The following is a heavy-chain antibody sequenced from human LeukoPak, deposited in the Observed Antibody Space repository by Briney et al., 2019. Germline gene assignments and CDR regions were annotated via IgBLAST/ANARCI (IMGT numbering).Heavy chain of an antibody. J-gene: IGHJ3*02. Sequence: GGSLRLSCAASGFTFSSYWMSWVRQAPGKGLEWVANIKQDGSEKCYVDSVKGRFTISRDNAKNSLYLQMNSLRVEDTAVYYCAREQWLQSDAFDIWGQGTMVTVSS. V-gene: IGHV3-7*01. CDR2: IKQDGSEK. D-gene: IGHD5-24*01. CDR1: GFTFSSYW. CDR3: AREQWLQSDAFDI.